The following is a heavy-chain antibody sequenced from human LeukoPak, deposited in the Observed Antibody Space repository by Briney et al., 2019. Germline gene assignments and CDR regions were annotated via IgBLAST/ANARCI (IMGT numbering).Heavy chain of an antibody. D-gene: IGHD6-19*01. CDR2: IYYSGST. J-gene: IGHJ4*02. Sequence: SETLPLTCTVSGGSISSSSYYWGWIRQPPGKGLEWIGSIYYSGSTYYNPSLKSRVTISVDTSKNQFSLKLSSVTAADTAVYYCASHIRKVGGWYFFDYWGQGTLVTVSS. CDR1: GGSISSSSYY. CDR3: ASHIRKVGGWYFFDY. V-gene: IGHV4-39*01.